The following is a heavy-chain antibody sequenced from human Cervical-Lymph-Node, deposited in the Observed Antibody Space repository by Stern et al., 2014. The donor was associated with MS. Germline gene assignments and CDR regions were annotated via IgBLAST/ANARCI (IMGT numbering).Heavy chain of an antibody. D-gene: IGHD6-13*01. CDR3: ALSSETSDRWYSLGYDL. V-gene: IGHV1-69*01. Sequence: QLVQSGAEVTKPGSSVKVSCQASGGTFSKFPSSWVRQAPGQGLEWMGGLFPVFGTPTYAQEFRGSVTITADVSTSTVYMELSSLRSDDTAVYYCALSSETSDRWYSLGYDLWGQGTLVTVSS. J-gene: IGHJ5*02. CDR2: LFPVFGTP. CDR1: GGTFSKFP.